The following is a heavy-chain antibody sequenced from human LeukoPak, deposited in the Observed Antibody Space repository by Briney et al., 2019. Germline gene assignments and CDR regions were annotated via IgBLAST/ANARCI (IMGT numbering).Heavy chain of an antibody. Sequence: KTGESLKISCKGSGYRFINRWIAWVRQMPGKGLEWMGIIYPGDSDTRYSPSFQGQVTISADKSISTAYLQWSSLKASDTAIYYCARCVGDYDSGPDAFDVWGQGTMVTVSS. D-gene: IGHD3-10*01. J-gene: IGHJ3*01. V-gene: IGHV5-51*01. CDR1: GYRFINRW. CDR2: IYPGDSDT. CDR3: ARCVGDYDSGPDAFDV.